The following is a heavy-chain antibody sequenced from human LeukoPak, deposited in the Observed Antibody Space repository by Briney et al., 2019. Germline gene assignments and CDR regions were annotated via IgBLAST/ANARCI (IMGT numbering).Heavy chain of an antibody. CDR1: GGSTSSYY. D-gene: IGHD2-15*01. CDR3: ARDGYCSGGSCQGAFDI. J-gene: IGHJ3*02. CDR2: IYYSGST. V-gene: IGHV4-59*01. Sequence: SETLSLTCTVSGGSTSSYYWSWIRQPPGKGLEWIGYIYYSGSTNYNPSLKSRVTISVDTSKNQFSLKLSSVTAADTAVYYCARDGYCSGGSCQGAFDIWGQGTMVTVSS.